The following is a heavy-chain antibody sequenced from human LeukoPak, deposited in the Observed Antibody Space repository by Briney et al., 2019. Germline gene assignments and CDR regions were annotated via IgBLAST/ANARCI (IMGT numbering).Heavy chain of an antibody. CDR1: GFTFSSYS. J-gene: IGHJ6*03. CDR3: ARDGDYGDYESHYYMDV. V-gene: IGHV3-21*01. Sequence: GGSLRLSCAASGFTFSSYSMNWVRQAPGKGLEWVSSISSSSSSYIYYADSVKGRFTISRDNAKNSLYLQMNSLRAEDTAVYYCARDGDYGDYESHYYMDVWGKGTTVTISS. CDR2: ISSSSSSYI. D-gene: IGHD4-17*01.